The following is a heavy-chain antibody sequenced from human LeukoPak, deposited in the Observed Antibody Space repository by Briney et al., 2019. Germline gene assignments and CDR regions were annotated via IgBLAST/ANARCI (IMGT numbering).Heavy chain of an antibody. CDR3: ARGQQLGSYFDY. CDR1: GFTFSSYS. CDR2: ISSSSSSYI. J-gene: IGHJ4*02. V-gene: IGHV3-21*01. Sequence: GGSLRLSCAASGFTFSSYSMNWVRQAPGKGLEWVSSISSSSSSYIYYADSVKGRFTISRDNAKNSLYLQMNSLRAEDTAVYYCARGQQLGSYFDYWGQGTLVTVSS. D-gene: IGHD6-13*01.